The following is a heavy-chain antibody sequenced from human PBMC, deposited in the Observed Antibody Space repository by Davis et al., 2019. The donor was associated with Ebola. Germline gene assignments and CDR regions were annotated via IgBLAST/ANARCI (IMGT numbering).Heavy chain of an antibody. Sequence: GESLKISCAASGFTFSSYSMNWVRQAPGKGLEWVSSISSSSSYIYYADSVKGRFTISRDNAKNSLYLQMNSLRAEDTAVYYCARGIEHFDYWGQGTLVTVSS. D-gene: IGHD2-21*01. J-gene: IGHJ4*02. CDR2: ISSSSSYI. V-gene: IGHV3-21*01. CDR1: GFTFSSYS. CDR3: ARGIEHFDY.